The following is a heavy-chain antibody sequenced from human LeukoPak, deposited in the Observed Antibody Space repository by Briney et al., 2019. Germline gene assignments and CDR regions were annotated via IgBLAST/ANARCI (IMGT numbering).Heavy chain of an antibody. CDR3: VRGSLASGVVVYYYYYLDV. CDR1: GFTVSSNY. CDR2: IYSGGST. D-gene: IGHD3-3*01. Sequence: GGSLRLSCAASGFTVSSNYMSWVRQAPGKGLEWVSVIYSGGSTYYADSVKGRFTISRDNSKNTLYLQMNSLRAEDTAVYYCVRGSLASGVVVYYYYYLDVWGKGTTVTVSS. J-gene: IGHJ6*03. V-gene: IGHV3-53*01.